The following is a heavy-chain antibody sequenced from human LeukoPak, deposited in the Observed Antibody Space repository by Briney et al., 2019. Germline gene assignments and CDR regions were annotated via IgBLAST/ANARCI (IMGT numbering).Heavy chain of an antibody. CDR1: GFTFSSYW. J-gene: IGHJ4*02. D-gene: IGHD3-3*01. CDR3: ARPYYDFWSGYYPFDY. V-gene: IGHV3-7*01. CDR2: IKQDGSEK. Sequence: GGSLRLSCAASGFTFSSYWMSWVRQAPGKGLEWVANIKQDGSEKYYVDSVKGRFTISRDNAKNSLYLQMNSLRAEDTAVYYCARPYYDFWSGYYPFDYWGQGTQVTVSS.